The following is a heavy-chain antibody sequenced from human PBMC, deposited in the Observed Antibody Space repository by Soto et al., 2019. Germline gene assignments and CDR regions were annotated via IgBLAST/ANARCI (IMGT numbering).Heavy chain of an antibody. CDR1: GFTFSSYA. D-gene: IGHD5-12*01. CDR2: ISGSGGST. Sequence: GESLKISCAASGFTFSSYAMSWVRQAPGKGLEWVSAISGSGGSTYYADSVKGRFTISRDNSKNTLYLQMNSLRAEDTAVYYCAKDGYSGYDYSYFDYWGQGTLVTVSS. J-gene: IGHJ4*02. V-gene: IGHV3-23*01. CDR3: AKDGYSGYDYSYFDY.